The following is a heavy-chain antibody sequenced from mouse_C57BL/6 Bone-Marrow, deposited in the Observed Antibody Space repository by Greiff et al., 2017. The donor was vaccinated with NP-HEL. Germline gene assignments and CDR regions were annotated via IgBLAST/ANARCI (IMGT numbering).Heavy chain of an antibody. Sequence: EVQLVESGGGLVQSQGSLKLSCAASGFSFNTYAMNWVRQAPGKRLEWVARIRSKSNNYATYYADSVKDRFTISRDDSESMLYLQMNYLTTEDTAVDYCVRHREMDDWGKGTTVTVSS. D-gene: IGHD3-3*01. CDR2: IRSKSNNYAT. V-gene: IGHV10-1*01. CDR1: GFSFNTYA. J-gene: IGHJ4*01. CDR3: VRHREMDD.